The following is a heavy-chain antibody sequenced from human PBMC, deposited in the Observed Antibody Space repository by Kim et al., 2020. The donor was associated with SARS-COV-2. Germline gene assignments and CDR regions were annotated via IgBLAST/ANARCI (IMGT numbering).Heavy chain of an antibody. CDR3: AQDAILTGLNGMDV. J-gene: IGHJ6*02. D-gene: IGHD3-9*01. Sequence: AATVKGRFTISRDKSKNTLYLQMNSRRAEDTAVYYCAQDAILTGLNGMDVWGQGTTVSVSS. V-gene: IGHV3-23*01.